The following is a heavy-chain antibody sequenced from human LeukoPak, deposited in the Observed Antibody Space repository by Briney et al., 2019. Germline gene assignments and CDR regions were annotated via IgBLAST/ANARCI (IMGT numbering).Heavy chain of an antibody. Sequence: GGSLRLSCAASGFTFNNYCMNWVRQAPGKGLEWVSSISSSNYIYYADSVKGRFTVSRDNAKNSLYLQMNSLRAEDTAVYYCARDLTDDFWSGYHFDYGGQGTLVTVSS. CDR1: GFTFNNYC. CDR3: ARDLTDDFWSGYHFDY. CDR2: ISSSNYI. J-gene: IGHJ4*02. V-gene: IGHV3-21*01. D-gene: IGHD3-3*01.